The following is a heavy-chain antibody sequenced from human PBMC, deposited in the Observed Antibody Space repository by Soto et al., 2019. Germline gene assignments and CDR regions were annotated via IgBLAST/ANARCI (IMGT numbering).Heavy chain of an antibody. CDR2: ITGSGGST. V-gene: IGHV3-23*01. Sequence: GGSLRLSCAASGFTFTNYAMTWVRQAPGKGLEWVSAITGSGGSTYYADSVKGRFTISRDNSQNTLYLQMNSLRAEDTAVYYCAKDNYGVDYWGQGTLVTVSS. J-gene: IGHJ4*02. CDR3: AKDNYGVDY. D-gene: IGHD4-17*01. CDR1: GFTFTNYA.